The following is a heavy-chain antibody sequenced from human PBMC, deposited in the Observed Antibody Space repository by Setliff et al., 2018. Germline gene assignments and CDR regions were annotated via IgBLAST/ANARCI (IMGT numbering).Heavy chain of an antibody. Sequence: ASVKVSCKASGYTFIDYGVSWVRQAPGQGLEWVGWISPYTGKTYLAPKFQGRVTLTTDTSTGTAYMELSSLTFDDTAVYFCSRLVRYCTATSCQRLSGGEFWGQGTLVTVSS. CDR1: GYTFIDYG. CDR2: ISPYTGKT. V-gene: IGHV1-18*01. CDR3: SRLVRYCTATSCQRLSGGEF. D-gene: IGHD2-2*01. J-gene: IGHJ4*02.